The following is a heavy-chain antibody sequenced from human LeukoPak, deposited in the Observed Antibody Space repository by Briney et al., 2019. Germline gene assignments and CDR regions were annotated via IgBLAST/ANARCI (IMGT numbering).Heavy chain of an antibody. J-gene: IGHJ4*02. CDR3: ARERELLWFGELGN. V-gene: IGHV1-8*01. CDR2: MNPNSGNT. Sequence: ASVKVSCKASGYTFTSYDINWVRQATGQGLEWMGWMNPNSGNTGYAQKFQGRVTMTRNTSISTAYMELSSLRSEDTAVYYCARERELLWFGELGNWGQGTLVTVSS. D-gene: IGHD3-10*01. CDR1: GYTFTSYD.